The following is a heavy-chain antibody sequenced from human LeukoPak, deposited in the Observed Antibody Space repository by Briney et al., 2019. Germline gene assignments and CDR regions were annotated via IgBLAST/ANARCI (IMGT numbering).Heavy chain of an antibody. CDR3: AKDLRGIAAAGLDY. J-gene: IGHJ4*02. V-gene: IGHV3-23*01. CDR2: ISGSDGNT. CDR1: GFTFSSYA. D-gene: IGHD6-13*01. Sequence: GGSLRLSCAASGFTFSSYAMSWVRQAPGKGLEWVSGISGSDGNTYYADSVKGRFTISRDNSKNSLYLQMNSLRAEDTALYYCAKDLRGIAAAGLDYWGQGTLVTVSS.